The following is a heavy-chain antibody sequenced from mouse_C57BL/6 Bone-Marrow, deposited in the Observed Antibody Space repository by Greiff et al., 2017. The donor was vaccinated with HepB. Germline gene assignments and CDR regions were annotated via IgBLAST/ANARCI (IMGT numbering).Heavy chain of an antibody. Sequence: QVQLQQSGAELVRPGASVKLSCKASGYTFTDYYINWVKQRPGQGLEWIARIYPGSGNTYYNEKFKGKATLTAEKSSSTAYMQLSSLTSEDSAVYFCARSYYGSSSSMDYWGQETSVTVSS. D-gene: IGHD1-1*01. CDR3: ARSYYGSSSSMDY. CDR2: IYPGSGNT. J-gene: IGHJ4*01. V-gene: IGHV1-76*01. CDR1: GYTFTDYY.